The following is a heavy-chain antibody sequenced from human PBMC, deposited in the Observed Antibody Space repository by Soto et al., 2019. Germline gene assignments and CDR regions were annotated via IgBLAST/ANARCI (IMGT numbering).Heavy chain of an antibody. D-gene: IGHD2-2*01. V-gene: IGHV4-34*01. CDR2: IHQSGGT. CDR1: GGSFSPSF. CDR3: GFSTMPRTRDLVY. Sequence: QVQVQQWGAGLLKPSETLSLTCAVYGGSFSPSFCSWVRQPPGKGLEWIGEIHQSGGTTYNPSLTPRATTSGATSNTPFSLTLTSVPAAATAVYYCGFSTMPRTRDLVYWRQGTRVTVSS. J-gene: IGHJ4*02.